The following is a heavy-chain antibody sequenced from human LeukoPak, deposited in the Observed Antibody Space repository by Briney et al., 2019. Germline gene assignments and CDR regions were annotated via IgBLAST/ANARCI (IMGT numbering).Heavy chain of an antibody. Sequence: GGSLRLSCAASGFSFRGYGMHWVRQAPGKGLEYVSAISADGGTTYYADSVKDRFIISRDNAKNTLYLQMGSLRNEDMAVYYCARGQGGPPFDYWGQGTLVIVSS. CDR3: ARGQGGPPFDY. CDR1: GFSFRGYG. J-gene: IGHJ4*02. V-gene: IGHV3-64*02. CDR2: ISADGGTT.